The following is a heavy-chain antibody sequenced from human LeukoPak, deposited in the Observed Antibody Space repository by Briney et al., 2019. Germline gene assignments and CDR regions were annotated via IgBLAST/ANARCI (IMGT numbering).Heavy chain of an antibody. CDR3: ARQNFVVVTAIRIFDY. D-gene: IGHD2-21*02. J-gene: IGHJ4*02. Sequence: SETLSLTCTVSGGSISSYYWSWIRQPPGKGLEWIGYIYYSGSTNYNPSLKSRVTISVDTSKNQFSLKLSSVTAADTAVYYCARQNFVVVTAIRIFDYWGQGTLVTVSS. V-gene: IGHV4-59*08. CDR1: GGSISSYY. CDR2: IYYSGST.